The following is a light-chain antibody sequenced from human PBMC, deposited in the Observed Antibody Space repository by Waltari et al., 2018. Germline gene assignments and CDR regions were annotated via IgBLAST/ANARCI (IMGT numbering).Light chain of an antibody. J-gene: IGKJ4*01. CDR2: WAS. Sequence: DIVMTQSPDSLPVSLGDSATSNCKASQCVLYNSNNKNYLAWYQQKPGQPHKLLIYWASTRESGVPDRFSGSGSVTDFTLSLSSLHAEDVVVYLCQQYYSTLLTVGGGTKVEIK. CDR3: QQYYSTLLT. CDR1: QCVLYNSNNKNY. V-gene: IGKV4-1*01.